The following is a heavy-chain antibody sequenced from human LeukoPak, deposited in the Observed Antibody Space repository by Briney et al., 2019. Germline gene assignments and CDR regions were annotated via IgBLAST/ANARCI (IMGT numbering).Heavy chain of an antibody. V-gene: IGHV1-2*06. J-gene: IGHJ3*02. CDR1: GYTFTGYY. Sequence: ASVKVSCKASGYTFTGYYMHWVRQAPGQGLEWMGRINPNSGGTNYAQKFQGRVTMTRDTSISTAYMELCRLRSDDTAVYYCARDLDYYDSSGYYYDAFDIWGQGTMVTVSS. CDR2: INPNSGGT. CDR3: ARDLDYYDSSGYYYDAFDI. D-gene: IGHD3-22*01.